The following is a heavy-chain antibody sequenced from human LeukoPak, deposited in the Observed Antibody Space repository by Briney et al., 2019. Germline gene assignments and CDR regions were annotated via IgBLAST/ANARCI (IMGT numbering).Heavy chain of an antibody. CDR3: AKARYCSGGSCYSDY. CDR1: GFPFSNYA. D-gene: IGHD2-15*01. CDR2: ISGSGGST. J-gene: IGHJ4*02. Sequence: PGGSLRLSCAASGFPFSNYAMSWVRQAPARGPEWVSSISGSGGSTYYADSVRGRFTISRDNSKNTLYLQMNSLRAEDTAVYYCAKARYCSGGSCYSDYWGQGTLVTVSS. V-gene: IGHV3-23*01.